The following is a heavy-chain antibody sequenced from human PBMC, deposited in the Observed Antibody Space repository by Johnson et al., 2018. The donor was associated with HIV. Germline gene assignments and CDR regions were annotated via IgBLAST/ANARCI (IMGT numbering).Heavy chain of an antibody. CDR3: TTAASSSWYGEDAFDI. CDR2: IKSNTDGGTT. D-gene: IGHD6-13*01. J-gene: IGHJ3*02. CDR1: GFTFSNAW. V-gene: IGHV3-15*01. Sequence: VQLVESGGGLVKPGGSLRLSCAASGFTFSNAWMSWVRQAPGKGLEWVGRIKSNTDGGTTDYAAPVQGRFTIPREDSKNTLYLQMNSLKTEDTAVYYCTTAASSSWYGEDAFDIWGQGTMVTVSS.